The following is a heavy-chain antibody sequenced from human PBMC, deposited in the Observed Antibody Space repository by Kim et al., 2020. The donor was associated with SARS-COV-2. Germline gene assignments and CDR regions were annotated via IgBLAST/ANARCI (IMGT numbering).Heavy chain of an antibody. Sequence: ADAVKGRFPISRDNSKNTLFLQMKCLRAGDTAVYYCAKDRRRSGGFALDPWGQATLVTVSS. J-gene: IGHJ5*02. CDR3: AKDRRRSGGFALDP. V-gene: IGHV3-23*01. D-gene: IGHD2-15*01.